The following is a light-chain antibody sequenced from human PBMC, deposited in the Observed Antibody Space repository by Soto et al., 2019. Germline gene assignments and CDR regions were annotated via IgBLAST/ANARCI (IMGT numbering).Light chain of an antibody. CDR3: QQYGSSPRIS. V-gene: IGKV3-20*01. J-gene: IGKJ5*01. CDR2: GAS. CDR1: QSISSNS. Sequence: EMVLTQSPDTLSLSPGERATLSCRASQSISSNSLAWYQQKPGQAPRLFIYGASSRATGIPDRFIGSGSGTHFTLTISRLEPEDFALYYCQQYGSSPRISFGQGTRLEIK.